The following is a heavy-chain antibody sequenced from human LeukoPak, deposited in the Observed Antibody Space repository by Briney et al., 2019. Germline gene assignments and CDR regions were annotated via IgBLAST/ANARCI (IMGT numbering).Heavy chain of an antibody. J-gene: IGHJ3*02. CDR2: IKQDGSEE. CDR3: ARDGEYSSSSAAFDI. V-gene: IGHV3-7*01. Sequence: GGSLRLSCAASGFTFSSYWMSWVRQAPGKGLEWVANIKQDGSEEYYVDSVKGRFTISRDNAKNSLYLQTNSLRAEDTAVYYCARDGEYSSSSAAFDIWGQGTMVTVSS. CDR1: GFTFSSYW. D-gene: IGHD6-6*01.